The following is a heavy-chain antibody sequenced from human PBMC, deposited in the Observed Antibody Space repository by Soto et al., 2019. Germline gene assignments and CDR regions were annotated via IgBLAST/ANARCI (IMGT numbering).Heavy chain of an antibody. CDR3: TTDPGDYEDF. CDR2: IKNKADGGTT. V-gene: IGHV3-15*02. J-gene: IGHJ4*02. D-gene: IGHD4-17*01. Sequence: ESGGALVKPGGCLRLSCAASGITFTNAWMSWVRQAPGKGLEWVGRIKNKADGGTTDYAAPVRGRFTISRDDSKNTLFLQMNSLETEDTAVYYCTTDPGDYEDFWGRGTLVTVSS. CDR1: GITFTNAW.